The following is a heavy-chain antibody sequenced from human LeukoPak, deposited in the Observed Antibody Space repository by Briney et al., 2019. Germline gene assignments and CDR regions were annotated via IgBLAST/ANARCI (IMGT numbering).Heavy chain of an antibody. Sequence: PGGSLRLSCAASGFTFSSYAMSWVRQAPGKGLEWVSVISGSGGITYYADSVKGRFTISRDNSKNTLYPQMNSLRAEDTAVYYCARFDYADYLAFDYWGQGTLVTVSS. CDR1: GFTFSSYA. V-gene: IGHV3-23*01. CDR3: ARFDYADYLAFDY. J-gene: IGHJ4*02. CDR2: ISGSGGIT. D-gene: IGHD4-17*01.